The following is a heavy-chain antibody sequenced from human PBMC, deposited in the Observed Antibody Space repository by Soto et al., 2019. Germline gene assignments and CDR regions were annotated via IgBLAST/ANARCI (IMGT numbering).Heavy chain of an antibody. Sequence: GGSLRLSCAASGFAFSSYWMHWVRQAPGKGLLWVSRIKFDGSSTYYGDSGKGRFTISRDDAKNTVFLQMNGLRVDDTAVYYCVRGAKNIYAMDVWGQGTTVPVSS. CDR2: IKFDGSST. V-gene: IGHV3-74*01. CDR1: GFAFSSYW. D-gene: IGHD3-16*01. CDR3: VRGAKNIYAMDV. J-gene: IGHJ6*02.